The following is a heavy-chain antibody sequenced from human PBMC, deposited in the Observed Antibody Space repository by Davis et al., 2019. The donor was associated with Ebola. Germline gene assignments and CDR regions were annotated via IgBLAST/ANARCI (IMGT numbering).Heavy chain of an antibody. CDR1: GDSVSSAG. CDR3: ARGWLRVGMDV. Sequence: HSQTLSLTCAISGDSVSSAGWNWIRQSPSRGLEWLGRTYYRSRWYHDYAVSVQGRITINLDTSSKQFSLQLISVTPDDTALYYCARGWLRVGMDVWGEGTTVTVSP. V-gene: IGHV6-1*01. CDR2: TYYRSRWYH. J-gene: IGHJ6*04. D-gene: IGHD5-18*01.